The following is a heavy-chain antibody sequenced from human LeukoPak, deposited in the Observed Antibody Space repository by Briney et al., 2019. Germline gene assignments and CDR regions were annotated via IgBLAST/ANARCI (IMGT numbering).Heavy chain of an antibody. D-gene: IGHD3-10*01. CDR1: GFTFSSYV. CDR2: IGGYSLTV. J-gene: IGHJ6*03. CDR3: VKGQMVRGVTTSYYTDA. V-gene: IGHV3-23*01. Sequence: KPGGSLRLSCAASGFTFSSYVMSWVRQAPGKGLEWVSAIGGYSLTVYNAQSLKGRFTVSRDNSKNTLYLQVTDLRVDDTAVYYCVKGQMVRGVTTSYYTDAWGKGTRVTVSS.